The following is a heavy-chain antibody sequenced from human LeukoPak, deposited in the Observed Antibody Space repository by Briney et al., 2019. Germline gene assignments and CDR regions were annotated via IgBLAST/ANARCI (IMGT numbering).Heavy chain of an antibody. D-gene: IGHD3-22*01. Sequence: SSETLSLTCTVSGGSIRSYYWSWIRQPGGKGLEWIGRIYTSGSTNYNPSLKSRVTMSVDTSKNQFSLKLSSVTAADTAVYYCARGDYYDSSGFDYWGQGTLVTVSS. CDR2: IYTSGST. V-gene: IGHV4-4*07. CDR1: GGSIRSYY. CDR3: ARGDYYDSSGFDY. J-gene: IGHJ4*02.